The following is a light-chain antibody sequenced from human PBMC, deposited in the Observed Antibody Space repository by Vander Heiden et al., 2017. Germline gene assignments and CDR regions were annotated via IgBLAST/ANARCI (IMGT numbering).Light chain of an antibody. J-gene: IGLJ1*01. Sequence: QSVLTQPPSASGTPGQRGTIPCSGSSSNIGGNTVNWYQHLPGPAPKLLIYSNNQRPSGVPDRFSASKSGTSASLAISGLQSEDEADYYCATWDDSLNVYVFGIGTKVTVL. V-gene: IGLV1-44*01. CDR1: SSNIGGNT. CDR3: ATWDDSLNVYV. CDR2: SNN.